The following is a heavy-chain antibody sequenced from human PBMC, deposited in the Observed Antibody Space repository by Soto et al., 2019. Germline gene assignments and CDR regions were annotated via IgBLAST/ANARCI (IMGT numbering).Heavy chain of an antibody. D-gene: IGHD3-22*01. CDR3: ARGGDSSGRPNYYYYGMDV. CDR1: GFTFSSYG. CDR2: IWYDGSNK. V-gene: IGHV3-33*01. J-gene: IGHJ6*02. Sequence: QVQLVESGGGVVQPGRSLRLSCAASGFTFSSYGMHWVRQAPGKGLEWVAVIWYDGSNKYYADSVKGRFTIARDNSKNTLYLQMNSLRAEDTAVYYCARGGDSSGRPNYYYYGMDVWGQGTTVTVSS.